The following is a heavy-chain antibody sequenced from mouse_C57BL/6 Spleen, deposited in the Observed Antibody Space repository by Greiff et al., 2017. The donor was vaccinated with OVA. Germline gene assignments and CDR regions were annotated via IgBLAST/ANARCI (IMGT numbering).Heavy chain of an antibody. CDR1: GYTFTDYE. CDR3: TREDYGSSSAWFAY. Sequence: VKLMESGAELVRPGASVTLSCKASGYTFTDYEMHWVKQTPVHGLEWIGAIDPETGGTAYNQKFKGKAILTADTSSSTAYMEIRSLTSEDTAVYYCTREDYGSSSAWFAYWGQGTLVTVSA. J-gene: IGHJ3*01. V-gene: IGHV1-15*01. D-gene: IGHD1-1*01. CDR2: IDPETGGT.